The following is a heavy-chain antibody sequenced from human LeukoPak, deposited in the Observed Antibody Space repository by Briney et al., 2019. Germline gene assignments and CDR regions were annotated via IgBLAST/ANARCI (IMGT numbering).Heavy chain of an antibody. CDR1: GFIFNTHN. V-gene: IGHV3-21*01. CDR3: ARGDSGGWLSYLLH. CDR2: ISTSSNYK. D-gene: IGHD6-19*01. Sequence: AGGSLRLSCAAAGFIFNTHNMNWVRQAPGKGLEWVSSISTSSNYKYYADSVKGRFTISRDNTKNSLYLQMNSLRAEDTAVYYCARGDSGGWLSYLLHWDQGTLVTVSS. J-gene: IGHJ1*01.